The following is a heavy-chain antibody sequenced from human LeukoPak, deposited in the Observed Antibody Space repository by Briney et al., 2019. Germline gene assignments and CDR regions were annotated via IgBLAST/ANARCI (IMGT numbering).Heavy chain of an antibody. CDR3: ARVGYGGPSEGPSNYYYYGMDV. Sequence: GGSLRLSCAASGFTFSSYGMRWVRQAPGKGLGWVAVIWYDGSNKYYADSVKGRFTISRDNSKNTLYLQMNSLRAEDTAVYYCARVGYGGPSEGPSNYYYYGMDVWGQGTTVTVSS. D-gene: IGHD4-23*01. CDR2: IWYDGSNK. J-gene: IGHJ6*02. V-gene: IGHV3-33*01. CDR1: GFTFSSYG.